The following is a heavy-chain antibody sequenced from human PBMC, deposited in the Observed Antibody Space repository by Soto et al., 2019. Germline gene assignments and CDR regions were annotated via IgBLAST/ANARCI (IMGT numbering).Heavy chain of an antibody. CDR1: GFTFSSYA. J-gene: IGHJ4*02. D-gene: IGHD1-1*01. Sequence: GGSLRLSCAASGFTFSSYAMCWVLQPPGKGLEWVSAVSANGQGIHYADSVRGRFTISRDNSKNTVFLHMDSLRAEDTAVYYCAKDRDYPRDDCHYWGQGTLVTVSS. V-gene: IGHV3-23*01. CDR2: VSANGQGI. CDR3: AKDRDYPRDDCHY.